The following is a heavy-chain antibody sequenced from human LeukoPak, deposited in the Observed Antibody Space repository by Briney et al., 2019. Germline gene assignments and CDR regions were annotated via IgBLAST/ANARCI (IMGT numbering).Heavy chain of an antibody. CDR1: GFTFNTTW. V-gene: IGHV3-15*01. J-gene: IGHJ2*01. CDR3: AIDAYWCFDL. CDR2: IKSKTDGGTT. Sequence: PGGSLRLSCAASGFTFNTTWMSWVRQAPGKGLEWVGRIKSKTDGGTTEYAAPLKGRFTISRDDSRNTLYLQMNSLKTEDTAVYYCAIDAYWCFDLWGRGTLVIVSS.